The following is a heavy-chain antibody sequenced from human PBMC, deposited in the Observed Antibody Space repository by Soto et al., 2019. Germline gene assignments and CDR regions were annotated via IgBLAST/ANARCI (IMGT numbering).Heavy chain of an antibody. CDR1: GFTVSGHY. CDR3: ARDRTISDYRSSGALGL. D-gene: IGHD6-6*01. Sequence: EVQLVESGGGLVQPGGSLRLSCAASGFTVSGHYMRWVRQAPGKGLEWVSVIYSGGSTYYANSVTGRFTISRDISKNTVYLQMNSLRADDTAVYFCARDRTISDYRSSGALGLWGQGTLVSVSS. J-gene: IGHJ4*02. V-gene: IGHV3-66*01. CDR2: IYSGGST.